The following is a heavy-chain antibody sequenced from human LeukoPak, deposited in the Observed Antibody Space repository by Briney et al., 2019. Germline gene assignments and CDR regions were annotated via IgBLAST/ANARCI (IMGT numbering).Heavy chain of an antibody. CDR3: ARIRKSRYYESSGSAYIDY. CDR1: GFSLSTNGMC. J-gene: IGHJ4*02. Sequence: SGPALVKPTQTVTLTCTFSGFSLSTNGMCVSWIRQPPGKALEWLARIDWDGDKYYNPSLKTRLTISKDTSKNQVVLTMTNVDVVDAATYYCARIRKSRYYESSGSAYIDYWGQGTLVTVSS. V-gene: IGHV2-70*11. D-gene: IGHD3-22*01. CDR2: IDWDGDK.